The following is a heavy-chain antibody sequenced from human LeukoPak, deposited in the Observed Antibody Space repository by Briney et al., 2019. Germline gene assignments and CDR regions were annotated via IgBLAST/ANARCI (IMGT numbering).Heavy chain of an antibody. V-gene: IGHV4-30-4*01. CDR3: ARRGVPAIGGFDY. CDR1: GGSISSGDYY. D-gene: IGHD4-23*01. Sequence: PSQTLSLTCTVSGGSISSGDYYWSWIRQPPGKGLEWIGYIYYSGSTYYNPSLKSRVTISVDTSKNQFSRKLSSVTAADTAVYYCARRGVPAIGGFDYWGQGTLVTVSS. CDR2: IYYSGST. J-gene: IGHJ4*02.